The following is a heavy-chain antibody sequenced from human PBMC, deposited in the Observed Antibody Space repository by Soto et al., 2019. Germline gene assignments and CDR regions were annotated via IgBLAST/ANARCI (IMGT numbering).Heavy chain of an antibody. CDR1: GYTFTGYY. D-gene: IGHD3-22*01. V-gene: IGHV1-2*02. Sequence: SVKVSCKASGYTFTGYYMHWVRQAPGQGLEWMGWINPNSGGTNYAQKFQGRVTMTRDTSISTAYMELSRLRSDDTAVYYCASNPADYYDSSGYPRSYYGMDVWGQGTNVTVS. J-gene: IGHJ6*02. CDR2: INPNSGGT. CDR3: ASNPADYYDSSGYPRSYYGMDV.